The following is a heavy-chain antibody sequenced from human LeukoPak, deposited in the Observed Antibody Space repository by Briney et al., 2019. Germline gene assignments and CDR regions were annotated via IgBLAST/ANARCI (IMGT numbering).Heavy chain of an antibody. CDR2: ISSSSSYI. D-gene: IGHD2-15*01. Sequence: GGSLRLSCAASGFTFSSYSMNRVRQAPGKGLEWVSSISSSSSYIYYADSVKGRFTISRDNAKNSLYLQMKSLRAEDTAVYYFAREWGYCSGGSCRDDAFDIWGQGTMVTVSS. CDR1: GFTFSSYS. J-gene: IGHJ3*02. V-gene: IGHV3-21*01. CDR3: AREWGYCSGGSCRDDAFDI.